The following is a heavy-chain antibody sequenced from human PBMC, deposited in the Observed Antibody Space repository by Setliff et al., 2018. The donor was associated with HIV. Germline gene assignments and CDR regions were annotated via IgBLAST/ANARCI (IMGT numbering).Heavy chain of an antibody. CDR1: GFTFSSYG. Sequence: LKISCTASGFTFSSYGMNWVRQAPGKGLEWVAVIWYDGSDEYYADSVKGRFTISRDDSKNTVYLQMNSLRAEDTAVYYCAKDYWSYSSSWYYFDYWGQGTLVTVSS. J-gene: IGHJ4*02. CDR3: AKDYWSYSSSWYYFDY. CDR2: IWYDGSDE. V-gene: IGHV3-33*06. D-gene: IGHD6-13*01.